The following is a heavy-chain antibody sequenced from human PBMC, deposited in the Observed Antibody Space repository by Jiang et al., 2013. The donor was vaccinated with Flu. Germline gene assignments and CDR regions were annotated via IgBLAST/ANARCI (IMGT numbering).Heavy chain of an antibody. CDR1: GFIFSDYG. D-gene: IGHD2-21*01. Sequence: RLSCEASGFIFSDYGMHWVRQAPGKGLEWVAVISFDGSNKNYADSVKGRFTIARDDSKNTLSLEMNNLRAEDTAVYYCAKDITVYCGGDCSVFDYWGQGTLVTVSS. V-gene: IGHV3-30*18. CDR2: ISFDGSNK. CDR3: AKDITVYCGGDCSVFDY. J-gene: IGHJ4*02.